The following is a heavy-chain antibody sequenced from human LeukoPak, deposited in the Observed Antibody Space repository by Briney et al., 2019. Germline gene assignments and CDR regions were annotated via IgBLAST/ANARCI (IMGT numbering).Heavy chain of an antibody. CDR3: ARENSGSYREFDY. D-gene: IGHD1-26*01. CDR1: GGSISSYY. V-gene: IGHV4-4*07. CDR2: IYTSGST. J-gene: IGHJ4*02. Sequence: SGTLSLTCTVSGGSISSYYWSWIRQPAGKGLEWIGRIYTSGSTNCNASLKSRVSMSVDTSKNQFSLKLSSVTAADTAVFYCARENSGSYREFDYWGQGTLVTVSS.